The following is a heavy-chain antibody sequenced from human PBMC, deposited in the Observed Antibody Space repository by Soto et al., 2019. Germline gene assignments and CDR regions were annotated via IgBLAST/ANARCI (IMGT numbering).Heavy chain of an antibody. CDR1: GGSISSSNYY. CDR2: IYFSGST. J-gene: IGHJ5*02. CDR3: RCTSAWFGDWFDP. D-gene: IGHD3-10*01. Sequence: QLQLQESGPGLVKPSETLSLTCTVSGGSISSSNYYWGWIRQPPGKGLEWIGSIYFSGSTYYNPSLKSRVTISADTSKNQFSLKLTSVTAADTAVYYCRCTSAWFGDWFDPWGQGTLVTVS. V-gene: IGHV4-39*01.